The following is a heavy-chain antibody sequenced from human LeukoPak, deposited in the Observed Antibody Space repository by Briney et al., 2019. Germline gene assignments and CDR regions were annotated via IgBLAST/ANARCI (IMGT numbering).Heavy chain of an antibody. CDR2: FDPEDGET. J-gene: IGHJ3*02. Sequence: ASVKVSCKVSGYTLTELSMHWVRQAPGKGLEWMGGFDPEDGETIYAQKFQGRVTMTEDTSTDTAYMELSSLRSEDTAVYYCATAHYYDSSGFIQAFDIWGQGTMVTVSS. CDR3: ATAHYYDSSGFIQAFDI. V-gene: IGHV1-24*01. D-gene: IGHD3-22*01. CDR1: GYTLTELS.